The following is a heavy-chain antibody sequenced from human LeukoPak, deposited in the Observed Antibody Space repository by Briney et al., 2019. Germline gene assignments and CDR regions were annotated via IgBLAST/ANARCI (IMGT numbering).Heavy chain of an antibody. CDR2: IYHNGDT. CDR1: GDSISSDNC. Sequence: PSETLSLTCAVSGDSISSDNCWGWIRQPPGKGLEWIGSIYHNGDTNYNPSLKSRVAISIDTSKNHFSLKLSSVTAADTAVYYCASAPRYCSSTSCRVSVWGKGTTVTVSS. V-gene: IGHV4-38-2*01. CDR3: ASAPRYCSSTSCRVSV. J-gene: IGHJ6*04. D-gene: IGHD2-2*01.